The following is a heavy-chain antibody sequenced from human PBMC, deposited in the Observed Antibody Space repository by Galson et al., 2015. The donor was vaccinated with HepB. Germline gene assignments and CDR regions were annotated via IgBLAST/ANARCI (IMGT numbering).Heavy chain of an antibody. CDR1: GFTFSSYA. CDR3: TKWPVCGSYRFGDAFDI. D-gene: IGHD3-16*02. CDR2: ISGSGGTT. V-gene: IGHV3-23*01. J-gene: IGHJ3*02. Sequence: SLRLSCAASGFTFSSYAMSWVRQAPGKGLEWVSAISGSGGTTYYAHSVKGRFTISRDNSKKTLSLQMNSLRAEDTAVYYCTKWPVCGSYRFGDAFDIWGQGAMVSVSS.